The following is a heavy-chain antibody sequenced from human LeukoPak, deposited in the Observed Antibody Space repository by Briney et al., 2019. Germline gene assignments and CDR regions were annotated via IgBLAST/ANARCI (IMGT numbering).Heavy chain of an antibody. J-gene: IGHJ4*02. CDR3: ARTPIFGYRTPDY. Sequence: ASVKVSCKASGYTFTSYAMNWVRQAPGQGHEWMGWINTNTGNPTYAQGFTGRFVFSLDTSVSTAYLQISSLKAEDTAVYFCARTPIFGYRTPDYWGQGTLVTVSS. V-gene: IGHV7-4-1*02. D-gene: IGHD3-10*02. CDR1: GYTFTSYA. CDR2: INTNTGNP.